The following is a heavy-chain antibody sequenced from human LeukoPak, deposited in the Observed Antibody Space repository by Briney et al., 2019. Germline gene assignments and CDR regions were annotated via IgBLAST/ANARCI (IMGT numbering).Heavy chain of an antibody. J-gene: IGHJ3*02. D-gene: IGHD2-8*01. CDR1: GFTFSSYA. CDR3: AKDSWYGNGVYDAFDI. CDR2: ISIGGGET. Sequence: GGSLRLSWAASGFTFSSYAMSWVRQFPGKGLEWVSVISIGGGETYYADSVKGRFTISRDNSKNTLHLQMNSLRAEDTAVYYCAKDSWYGNGVYDAFDIWGQGTMVTVSS. V-gene: IGHV3-23*01.